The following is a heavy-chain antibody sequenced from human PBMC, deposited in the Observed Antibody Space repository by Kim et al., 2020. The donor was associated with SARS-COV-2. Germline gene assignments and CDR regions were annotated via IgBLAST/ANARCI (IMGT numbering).Heavy chain of an antibody. D-gene: IGHD6-13*01. CDR2: INHSGST. Sequence: SETLSLTCAVYGGSFSGYYWSWIRQPPGKGLEWIGEINHSGSTNYNPSLKSRVTISVDTSKNQFSLKLSSVTAADTAVYYCARGPYSSSWYRGWYFDLWGRGTLVTVSS. V-gene: IGHV4-34*01. CDR1: GGSFSGYY. J-gene: IGHJ2*01. CDR3: ARGPYSSSWYRGWYFDL.